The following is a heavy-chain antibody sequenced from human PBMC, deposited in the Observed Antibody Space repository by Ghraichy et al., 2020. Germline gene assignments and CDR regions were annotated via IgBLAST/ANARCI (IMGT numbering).Heavy chain of an antibody. CDR2: IKKDGSEK. J-gene: IGHJ4*02. CDR1: GFIFSGYW. D-gene: IGHD6-19*01. Sequence: GGSLRLSCAASGFIFSGYWMSWVRQAPGKGPEWVVNIKKDGSEKYYVDSVKGRFTISRDNAKNSLYLQMNSPRAEDTAVYYCARDLGSGWYFDYWGQGTLVTVSS. V-gene: IGHV3-7*01. CDR3: ARDLGSGWYFDY.